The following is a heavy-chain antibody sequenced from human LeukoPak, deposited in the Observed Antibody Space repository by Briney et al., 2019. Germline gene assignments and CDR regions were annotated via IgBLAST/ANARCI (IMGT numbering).Heavy chain of an antibody. J-gene: IGHJ4*02. CDR3: ANGPNNNQPHPYFDF. Sequence: ASVRVSCKTSGYTFTTYYIHWLRQAPGQGLEWMGWINPNSGGTNFAQKFQGRVTMTRDTSISTAYMEVSSLRSDDTAVYYCANGPNNNQPHPYFDFWGQGTLVTVSS. V-gene: IGHV1-2*02. CDR2: INPNSGGT. D-gene: IGHD1/OR15-1a*01. CDR1: GYTFTTYY.